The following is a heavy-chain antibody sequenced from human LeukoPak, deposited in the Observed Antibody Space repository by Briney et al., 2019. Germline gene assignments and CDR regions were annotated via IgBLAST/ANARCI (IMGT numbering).Heavy chain of an antibody. Sequence: GGSLTLSCVASGFTFSNHWMSWVRQAPGKGLEWVANIQKDGSEKHYVASVKGRFTISRDNAENTLFLQLNSLRADDTAVYYCVRLWDNSGFFGYWGQGALVTVPA. CDR1: GFTFSNHW. CDR2: IQKDGSEK. J-gene: IGHJ4*02. CDR3: VRLWDNSGFFGY. V-gene: IGHV3-7*01. D-gene: IGHD3-22*01.